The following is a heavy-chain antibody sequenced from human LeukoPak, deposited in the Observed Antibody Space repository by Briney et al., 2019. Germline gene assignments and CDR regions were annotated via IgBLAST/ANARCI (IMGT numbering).Heavy chain of an antibody. CDR2: INPSGGST. CDR1: GYTFTSYD. CDR3: AREWYSGAFDI. V-gene: IGHV1-46*01. D-gene: IGHD1-26*01. Sequence: ASVKVSCKASGYTFTSYDINWVRQATGQGLEWMGIINPSGGSTSYAQKFQGRVTMTRDMSTSTVYMELSSRRSEDTAVYYCAREWYSGAFDIWGQGTMVTVSS. J-gene: IGHJ3*02.